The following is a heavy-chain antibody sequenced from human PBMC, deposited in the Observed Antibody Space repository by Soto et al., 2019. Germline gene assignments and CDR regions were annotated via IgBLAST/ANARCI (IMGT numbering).Heavy chain of an antibody. CDR1: GFTFTDYA. J-gene: IGHJ4*02. D-gene: IGHD4-4*01. Sequence: PGESLKISCAASGFTFTDYALSWVRQAPGKGLEWVATISGIGGSTYLADSVKGRLSISRDNSKNTVSLLMNSLRAEDTAVYYCAKDGSDSNYGNAFDYWGQGTLVTVSS. CDR2: ISGIGGST. V-gene: IGHV3-23*01. CDR3: AKDGSDSNYGNAFDY.